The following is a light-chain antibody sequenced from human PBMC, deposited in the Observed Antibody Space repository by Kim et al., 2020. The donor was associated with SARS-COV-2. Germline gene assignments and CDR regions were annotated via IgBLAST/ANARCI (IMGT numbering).Light chain of an antibody. CDR2: QDS. CDR1: KLGDKY. CDR3: QAWDSSTYV. Sequence: SYELTQPPSVSVSPGQTASITCSGDKLGDKYACWYQQKPGQSPALVIYQDSKRPSGIPERFSGPNSGNTATLTISGTQAMDEADYYCQAWDSSTYVFGTG. V-gene: IGLV3-1*01. J-gene: IGLJ1*01.